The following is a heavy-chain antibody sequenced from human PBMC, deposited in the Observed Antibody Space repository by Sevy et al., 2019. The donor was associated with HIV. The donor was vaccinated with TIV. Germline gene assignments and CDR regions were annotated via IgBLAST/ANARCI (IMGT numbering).Heavy chain of an antibody. CDR1: GGSISSGGYS. V-gene: IGHV4-30-2*01. CDR3: ASLDTAMVIGY. D-gene: IGHD5-18*01. J-gene: IGHJ4*02. CDR2: IYHSGST. Sequence: SKTLSLTCAVSGGSISSGGYSWSWIRQPPGKGLEWIGYIYHSGSTYYNPSLKSRVTISVDRSKNQFSLKLSSVTAADTAVYYCASLDTAMVIGYWGQGTLVTVSS.